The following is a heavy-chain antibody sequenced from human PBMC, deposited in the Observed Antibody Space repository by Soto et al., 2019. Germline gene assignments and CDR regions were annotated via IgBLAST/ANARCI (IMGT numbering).Heavy chain of an antibody. D-gene: IGHD2-21*02. Sequence: QLQLQESGPGLVKPSETLSLTCTVSGGSISSSSYFWGWIRQPPGKGLEWIGSIYYSGSTYYNPSLKGRVPVSGDPYNNQFSLKLSSVTAVDTAVYYCAIHPSDFGFYPLGQGNLVTVSS. CDR3: AIHPSDFGFYP. CDR2: IYYSGST. J-gene: IGHJ5*02. V-gene: IGHV4-39*01. CDR1: GGSISSSSYF.